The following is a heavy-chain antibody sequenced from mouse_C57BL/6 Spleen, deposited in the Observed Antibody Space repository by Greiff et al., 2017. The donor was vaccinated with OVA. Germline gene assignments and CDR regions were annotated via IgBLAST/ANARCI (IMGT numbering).Heavy chain of an antibody. Sequence: QVQLQQSGPELVKPGASVNLSCKASGYTFTDYYINWVKQRPGQGLVWIGWIFPGSGSTYYNEKFKGKATLTVDKSSSTAYMLLSSLTSEDSAVYCCAGSGDIAWFAYWGQGALVTVSA. D-gene: IGHD3-1*01. V-gene: IGHV1-75*01. CDR3: AGSGDIAWFAY. J-gene: IGHJ3*01. CDR2: IFPGSGST. CDR1: GYTFTDYY.